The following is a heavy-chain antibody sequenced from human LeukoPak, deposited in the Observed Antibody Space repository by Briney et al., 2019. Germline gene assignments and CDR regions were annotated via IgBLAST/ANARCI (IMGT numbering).Heavy chain of an antibody. V-gene: IGHV3-74*01. CDR3: ARSLGYSSGG. Sequence: GGSLRLSCAASGFPFRSHWMHWVRQVPGKGLVWVSHISIYATTTNYADSVKGRFTISRDNAKDTLYLQLNSLRAEDTAIYYCARSLGYSSGGWGQGSLVTVSS. D-gene: IGHD2-15*01. J-gene: IGHJ4*02. CDR2: ISIYATTT. CDR1: GFPFRSHW.